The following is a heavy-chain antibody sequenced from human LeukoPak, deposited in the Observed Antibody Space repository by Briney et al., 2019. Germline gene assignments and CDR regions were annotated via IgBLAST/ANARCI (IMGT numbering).Heavy chain of an antibody. Sequence: SVKVSCKASGGTFSSYAISWVRQAPGQGLEWMGGIIPIFGTANYAQKFQGRVTITTDESTSTAYMELSSLRSEDTAVYYCATPGFLEWLKAGYYYMDVWGKGTTVTVS. CDR2: IIPIFGTA. J-gene: IGHJ6*03. D-gene: IGHD3-3*01. V-gene: IGHV1-69*05. CDR1: GGTFSSYA. CDR3: ATPGFLEWLKAGYYYMDV.